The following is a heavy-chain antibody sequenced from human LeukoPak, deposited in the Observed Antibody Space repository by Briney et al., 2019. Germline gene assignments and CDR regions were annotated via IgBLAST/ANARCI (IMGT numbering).Heavy chain of an antibody. D-gene: IGHD2-15*01. J-gene: IGHJ5*02. V-gene: IGHV4-38-2*02. CDR3: ARDEGGPVPPSFDP. Sequence: SETLSLTCTVSGYSISSGYYWGWIRQPPGKGLEWIGSICHSGSTYYNPSLKSRVTISVDTSKNQFSLKLSSVTAADTAVYYCARDEGGPVPPSFDPWGQGTLVTVSS. CDR2: ICHSGST. CDR1: GYSISSGYY.